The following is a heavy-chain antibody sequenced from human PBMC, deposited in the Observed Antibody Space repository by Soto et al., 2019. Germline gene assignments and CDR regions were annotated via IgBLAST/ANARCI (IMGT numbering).Heavy chain of an antibody. CDR1: GFTFSSYA. CDR3: ARDLVVPAASIQYAFDI. Sequence: PGGSLRLSCAASGFTFSSYAMHWVRQAPGKGQEWVAVISYDGSNKYYADSVKGRFTISRDNSKNTLYLQMNSLRAEDTAVYYCARDLVVPAASIQYAFDIWGQGTMVTVSS. V-gene: IGHV3-30-3*01. D-gene: IGHD2-2*01. J-gene: IGHJ3*02. CDR2: ISYDGSNK.